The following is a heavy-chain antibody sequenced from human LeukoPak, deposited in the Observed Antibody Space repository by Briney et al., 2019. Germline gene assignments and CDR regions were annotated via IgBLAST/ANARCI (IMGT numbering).Heavy chain of an antibody. CDR3: SKDRGLYDILTGFDY. CDR1: GFTFDDYA. D-gene: IGHD3-9*01. J-gene: IGHJ4*02. V-gene: IGHV3-9*01. Sequence: RPGGSLRLSCAASGFTFDDYAMHWVRRAPGKRLVGVFGISWNSGSIGYADSVKGRFTISRDNAKNSLYLQMNSLRAEYTALYYCSKDRGLYDILTGFDYWGQGTLVTVSS. CDR2: ISWNSGSI.